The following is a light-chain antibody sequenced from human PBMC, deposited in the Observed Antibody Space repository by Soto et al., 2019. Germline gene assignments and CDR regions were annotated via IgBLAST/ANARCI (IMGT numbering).Light chain of an antibody. J-gene: IGKJ1*01. CDR2: TAS. V-gene: IGKV1-12*01. Sequence: DIHITQSPPSLSASVVDRVTITCRASQGISNWLAWFQQKPGKAPKLLIYTASRLQSGVPSRFSGSGSGTDFTLTISSLQPEDFATYYCQQSNSFPLTFGQGTKVDIK. CDR3: QQSNSFPLT. CDR1: QGISNW.